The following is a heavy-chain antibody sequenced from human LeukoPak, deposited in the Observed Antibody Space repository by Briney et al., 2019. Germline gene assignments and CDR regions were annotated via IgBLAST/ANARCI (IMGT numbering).Heavy chain of an antibody. Sequence: PSETLSLTCTVSSGSICGSISGTYWSWVRQPAGKGLEWIGRIHSSGSTKYNPSLKSRVTMSVDTSKNQLFLRLTSVTAADTALYYCARGSQNYYNPFDNWGQGTLVTVSS. CDR2: IHSSGST. CDR1: SGSICGSISGTY. CDR3: ARGSQNYYNPFDN. D-gene: IGHD3-10*01. V-gene: IGHV4-4*07. J-gene: IGHJ4*02.